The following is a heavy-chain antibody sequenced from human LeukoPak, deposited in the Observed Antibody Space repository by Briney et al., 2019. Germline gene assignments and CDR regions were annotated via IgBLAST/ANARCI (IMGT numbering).Heavy chain of an antibody. CDR3: ARGDKQLVFNRNKGGFDP. CDR1: GYSISSGYY. CDR2: IYHSGST. J-gene: IGHJ5*02. Sequence: PSETLSLTCTVSGYSISSGYYWGWIRQPPGKGLEWIGSIYHSGSTYYNPSLKSRVTISVDTSKNQFSLKLSSVTAADTAVYYCARGDKQLVFNRNKGGFDPWGQGTLVTVSS. D-gene: IGHD6-13*01. V-gene: IGHV4-38-2*02.